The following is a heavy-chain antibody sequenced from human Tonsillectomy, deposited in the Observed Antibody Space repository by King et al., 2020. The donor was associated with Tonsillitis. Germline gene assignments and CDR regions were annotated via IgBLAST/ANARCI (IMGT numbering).Heavy chain of an antibody. D-gene: IGHD1-1*01. CDR1: GLALNNAW. Sequence: QLVQSGGGLVKPGGSLRLSCAASGLALNNAWMNWVRQAPGKGLELVGRIRSKIDGGTTDLAAPVKGRFTISRDDSKNTVTLQMDSLKTEDTAVYFCATGNDVRYFDYWGQGTLVTVSS. CDR2: IRSKIDGGTT. J-gene: IGHJ4*02. V-gene: IGHV3-15*07. CDR3: ATGNDVRYFDY.